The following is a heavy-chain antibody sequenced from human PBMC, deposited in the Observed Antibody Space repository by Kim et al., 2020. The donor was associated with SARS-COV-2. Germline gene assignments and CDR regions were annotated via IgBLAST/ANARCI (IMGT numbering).Heavy chain of an antibody. D-gene: IGHD2-15*01. J-gene: IGHJ3*01. V-gene: IGHV3-66*01. CDR1: GFTVSNGY. CDR2: IYRGGGT. Sequence: GGSLRLSCAGSGFTVSNGYMSWIRQAPGKGLEWVSIIYRGGGTYYADSVRGRFTISRDSSKNTLLLQMQSLRVDDTAVYYCATTNSWAFDVWGQGTMVTVSS. CDR3: ATTNSWAFDV.